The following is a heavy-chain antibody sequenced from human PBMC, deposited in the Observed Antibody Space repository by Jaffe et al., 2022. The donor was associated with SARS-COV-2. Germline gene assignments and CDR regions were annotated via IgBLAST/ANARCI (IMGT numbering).Heavy chain of an antibody. CDR1: GFTFSNYD. CDR2: ISTTGSII. CDR3: ITNRPGVSWDY. V-gene: IGHV3-48*01. Sequence: EVQLVESGGGLAQPGGSLRLACAASGFTFSNYDMNWVRQAPGKGLEWISHISTTGSIITYADSVRGRFTISRDNGKNSLHLQMNSLRAEDTAVYFCITNRPGVSWDYWGQGTLVTVSS. J-gene: IGHJ4*02. D-gene: IGHD3-10*01.